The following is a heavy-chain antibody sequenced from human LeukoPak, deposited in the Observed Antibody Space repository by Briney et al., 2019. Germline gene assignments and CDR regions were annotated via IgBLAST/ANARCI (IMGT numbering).Heavy chain of an antibody. D-gene: IGHD3-10*01. V-gene: IGHV1-8*02. CDR1: GYTFSGYY. CDR3: ARGSSRSFDI. Sequence: ASVKVSCKASGYTFSGYYLHWVRQAPGQGLEWMGWINPNSGNAVYAQKFQGRVTMTRSTSINTAYMELSSLRSEDTAVYYCARGSSRSFDIWGLGTMVTVSS. J-gene: IGHJ3*02. CDR2: INPNSGNA.